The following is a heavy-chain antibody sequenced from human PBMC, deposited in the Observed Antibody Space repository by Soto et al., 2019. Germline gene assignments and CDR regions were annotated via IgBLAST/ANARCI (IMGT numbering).Heavy chain of an antibody. Sequence: SETLCLTCTVSGGSISSGDYYWSWIRQPPGKGLEWIGYIYYSGSTYYNPSLKSRVTISVDTSKNQFSLKLSSVTAADTAVYYSARDRGGGYCTSTRCERFFDYWGQGTLVTVSS. D-gene: IGHD2-2*01. CDR2: IYYSGST. V-gene: IGHV4-30-4*01. J-gene: IGHJ4*02. CDR1: GGSISSGDYY. CDR3: ARDRGGGYCTSTRCERFFDY.